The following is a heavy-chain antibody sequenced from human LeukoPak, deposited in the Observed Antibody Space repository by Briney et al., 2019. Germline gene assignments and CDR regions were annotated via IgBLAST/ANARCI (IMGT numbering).Heavy chain of an antibody. Sequence: GGSLRLSCAASGFTFSSYAMHWVRQAPGKGLEWVAVISYDGSNKYYADSVKGRVTISRDNSKNTLYLQMNSLRAEDTAVYYCANTAAGTIGYWGQGTLVTVSS. V-gene: IGHV3-30*04. D-gene: IGHD6-13*01. CDR1: GFTFSSYA. CDR2: ISYDGSNK. CDR3: ANTAAGTIGY. J-gene: IGHJ4*02.